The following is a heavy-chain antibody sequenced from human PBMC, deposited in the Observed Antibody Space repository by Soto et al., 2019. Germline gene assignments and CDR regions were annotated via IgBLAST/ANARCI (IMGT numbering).Heavy chain of an antibody. CDR2: IYYSGST. CDR1: GGSISSYY. V-gene: IGHV4-59*08. D-gene: IGHD4-17*01. Sequence: SETLSLTCTVSGGSISSYYWSWIRQPPGKGLEWIGYIYYSGSTNYNPSLKSRVTISVDTSKNQFSLKLSSVTAADTAVYYCARHGGGMTTVTTPSREDAFDIWGQGKMVTVSS. CDR3: ARHGGGMTTVTTPSREDAFDI. J-gene: IGHJ3*02.